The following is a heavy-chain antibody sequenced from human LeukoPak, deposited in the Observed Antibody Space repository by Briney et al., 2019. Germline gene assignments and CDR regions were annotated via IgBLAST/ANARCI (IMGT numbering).Heavy chain of an antibody. CDR3: ARAYFSSWYMNWFDP. Sequence: SETLSLTCTVSGYSISSGYYWGWIRQPPGKGLEWIGSIYPSGSTYYYPSLKSRVTISSDTSKNQFSLKLSSVTAADAAVYYCARAYFSSWYMNWFDPWGQGTLVTVSS. D-gene: IGHD6-13*01. CDR2: IYPSGST. J-gene: IGHJ5*02. V-gene: IGHV4-38-2*02. CDR1: GYSISSGYY.